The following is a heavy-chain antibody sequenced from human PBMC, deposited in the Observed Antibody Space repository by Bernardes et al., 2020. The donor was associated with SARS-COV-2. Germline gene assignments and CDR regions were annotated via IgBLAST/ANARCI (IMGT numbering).Heavy chain of an antibody. V-gene: IGHV3-23*01. CDR1: GFTFRSSA. J-gene: IGHJ4*02. Sequence: VGSLILSCAASGFTFRSSAMSWVRQATGKGLEWVSAISGSGGSTYYADSVKGRFTISRDNSKNTLYLQMNSLRAEDTAVYYCAKDRHYDSSGYCFDYWGQGTLVTVSS. D-gene: IGHD3-22*01. CDR2: ISGSGGST. CDR3: AKDRHYDSSGYCFDY.